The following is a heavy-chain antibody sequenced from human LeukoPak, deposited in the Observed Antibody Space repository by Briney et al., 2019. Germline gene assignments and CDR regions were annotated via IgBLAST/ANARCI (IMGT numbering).Heavy chain of an antibody. CDR2: IKQDGGAK. V-gene: IGHV3-7*01. CDR3: ARERVTTTSFDY. CDR1: GFTFTNYW. D-gene: IGHD2/OR15-2a*01. Sequence: GGSLRLSCAASGFTFTNYWMNWLRQAPGKGLEWVANIKQDGGAKNYVDSVKGRFTISRDNAKNSLYLQMNNLRVEDTAVYYCARERVTTTSFDYWGQGVLATVSS. J-gene: IGHJ4*02.